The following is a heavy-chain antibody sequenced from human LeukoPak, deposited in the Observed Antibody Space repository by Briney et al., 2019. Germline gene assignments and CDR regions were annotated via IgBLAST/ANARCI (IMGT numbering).Heavy chain of an antibody. CDR3: ARGDLYGSGSYYTANFDY. V-gene: IGHV3-21*01. CDR1: GFTFSSYS. J-gene: IGHJ4*02. CDR2: ISSSSSYI. Sequence: GGSLRLSCAASGFTFSSYSMNWVRQAPGKGLEWVSFISSSSSYIYYADSVKGRFTISRDNAKNSLYLQMNSLRAEDTAVYYCARGDLYGSGSYYTANFDYWGQGTLVTVSS. D-gene: IGHD3-10*01.